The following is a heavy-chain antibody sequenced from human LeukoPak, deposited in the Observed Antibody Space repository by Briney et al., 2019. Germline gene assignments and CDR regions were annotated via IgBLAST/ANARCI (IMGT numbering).Heavy chain of an antibody. Sequence: SQTLSLTCAISGDSVSSNSAAWNWIRQSPSRGLEWPGRTYCRSKWYNDYAVSVKSRITINPDTSKNQFSLQLNSVTPEDTAVYYCARDMSSCSSTSCYVDLDYWGQGTLVTVSS. J-gene: IGHJ4*02. CDR2: TYCRSKWYN. CDR3: ARDMSSCSSTSCYVDLDY. V-gene: IGHV6-1*01. D-gene: IGHD2-2*01. CDR1: GDSVSSNSAA.